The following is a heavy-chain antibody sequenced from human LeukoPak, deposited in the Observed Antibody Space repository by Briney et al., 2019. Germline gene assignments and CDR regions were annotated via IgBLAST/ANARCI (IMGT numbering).Heavy chain of an antibody. V-gene: IGHV1-24*01. Sequence: ASVKVSCKVSGYTLTELSMHWVRQAPGKGLEWMGGFDPEDGETIYAQKFQGRVTMTEDTSTDTAYMELSSLRSEDTAVYYCATAIVVVPAAQLSFDYWGQGTLVTVSS. J-gene: IGHJ4*02. CDR2: FDPEDGET. D-gene: IGHD2-2*01. CDR3: ATAIVVVPAAQLSFDY. CDR1: GYTLTELS.